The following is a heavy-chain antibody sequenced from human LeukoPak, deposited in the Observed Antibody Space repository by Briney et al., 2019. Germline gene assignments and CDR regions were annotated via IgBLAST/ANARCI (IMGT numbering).Heavy chain of an antibody. CDR1: GFTFSYVW. J-gene: IGHJ4*02. CDR2: IKSKRDGETT. Sequence: PGGSLRLSCAASGFTFSYVWMSWVRQVPGKGLEWVGRIKSKRDGETTDYTAPVKGRFTISRDDSKTTLYLQMNSLKTEDTAVYYCTTEYTYSYYFDYWGQGTRVSVSS. CDR3: TTEYTYSYYFDY. D-gene: IGHD1-26*01. V-gene: IGHV3-15*01.